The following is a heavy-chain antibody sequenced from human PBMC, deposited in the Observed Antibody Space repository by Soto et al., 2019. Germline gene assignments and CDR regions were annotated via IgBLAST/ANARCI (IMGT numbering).Heavy chain of an antibody. V-gene: IGHV3-23*01. J-gene: IGHJ3*02. CDR1: GFTFSSYA. Sequence: EVQLLESGGGLVQPGGSLRLSCAASGFTFSSYAMSWVRQATGKGLEWVSAISGSGGSTYYADSVKGRFTLSRDNSKNTMYLLMNSLRAEDTTVDYCAKGDPVGYCSGGSCHRYSFAIWGQGTMVMVAS. CDR2: ISGSGGST. D-gene: IGHD2-15*01. CDR3: AKGDPVGYCSGGSCHRYSFAI.